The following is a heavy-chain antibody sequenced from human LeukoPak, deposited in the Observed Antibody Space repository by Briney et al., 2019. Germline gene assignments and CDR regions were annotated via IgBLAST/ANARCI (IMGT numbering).Heavy chain of an antibody. Sequence: PSETLSLTCTVSGGPISRYHWSWIRQPPGKGLEWVGYTSYSGCPNYNPSLKSPVNISLDTSKNQFSLKLSSVTAADTDVYYCASQSYSSSPADYWGQGTLVTVSS. CDR3: ASQSYSSSPADY. CDR2: TSYSGCP. CDR1: GGPISRYH. D-gene: IGHD6-13*01. V-gene: IGHV4-59*01. J-gene: IGHJ4*02.